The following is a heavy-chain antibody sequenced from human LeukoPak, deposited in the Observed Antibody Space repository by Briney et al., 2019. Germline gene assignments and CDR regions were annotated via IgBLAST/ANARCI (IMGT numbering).Heavy chain of an antibody. CDR2: INPNSGGT. D-gene: IGHD3-22*01. V-gene: IGHV1-2*02. Sequence: ASVKVSCKASGYTFTGYYMHWVRQAPGQGLEWMGWINPNSGGTNYAQKFQDRVTMTRDTSISTAYMEMSRLRSDDTAVYFCAREEIGLYNMDVWGKGTTVTVSS. CDR3: AREEIGLYNMDV. CDR1: GYTFTGYY. J-gene: IGHJ6*03.